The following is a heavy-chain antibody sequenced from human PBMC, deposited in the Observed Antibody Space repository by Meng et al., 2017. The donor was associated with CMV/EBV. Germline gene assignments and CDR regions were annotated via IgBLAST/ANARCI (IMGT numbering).Heavy chain of an antibody. CDR3: TRGANWGSPFDH. Sequence: CQSSGDTSRTYALSWVRQAPGQGIEWMGGIIPFFHTTYYAQKFQDRVIFTSDEDTKTVYMELRSLRSEDTAVYFCTRGANWGSPFDHWGQGALVTVSS. V-gene: IGHV1-69*01. CDR1: GDTSRTYA. D-gene: IGHD7-27*01. CDR2: IIPFFHTT. J-gene: IGHJ4*02.